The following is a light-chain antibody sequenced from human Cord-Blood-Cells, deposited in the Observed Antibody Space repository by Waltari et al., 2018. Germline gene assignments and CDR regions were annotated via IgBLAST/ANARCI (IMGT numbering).Light chain of an antibody. CDR3: QQYYSTPYS. CDR2: WAS. J-gene: IGKJ2*03. Sequence: DIVITQSPDSIAVSLGARATINSQSSRSVLYSSNNKNYLAWYQQKPGQPPKLLIYWASTRESGVPDRFSGSGSGTEFTLTISSLQAEDVAVYYCQQYYSTPYSFGQGTKLEIK. CDR1: RSVLYSSNNKNY. V-gene: IGKV4-1*01.